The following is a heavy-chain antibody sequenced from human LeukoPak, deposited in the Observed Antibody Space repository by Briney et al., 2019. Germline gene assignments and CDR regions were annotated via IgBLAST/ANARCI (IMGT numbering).Heavy chain of an antibody. CDR1: GFTFSSYV. D-gene: IGHD6-19*01. J-gene: IGHJ4*02. V-gene: IGHV3-23*01. Sequence: GGSLRLSCAASGFTFSSYVMSRVRQVPGKGLGWVSTISGSGGSTYYADSVKGRFTISRDNSKNTLYLQMNSLRAEDTAVYYCARLTSHSFDYWGQGTLVTVSS. CDR2: ISGSGGST. CDR3: ARLTSHSFDY.